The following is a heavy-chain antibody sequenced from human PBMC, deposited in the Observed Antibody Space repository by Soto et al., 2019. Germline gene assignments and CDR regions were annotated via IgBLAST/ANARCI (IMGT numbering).Heavy chain of an antibody. CDR3: ARAPKVSGSSQTRPDF. CDR2: ISQSGHT. D-gene: IGHD3-10*01. V-gene: IGHV4-34*01. Sequence: QVQLHQWGAGLLKPSETLSLACSIYSGSFSGYYWSWIRQPPGKGLAWIGEISQSGHTNYSPSLKSRVSISIDTSKKQSSLNLASVSAADTAVYYCARAPKVSGSSQTRPDFWGQGTLVTVSS. CDR1: SGSFSGYY. J-gene: IGHJ4*02.